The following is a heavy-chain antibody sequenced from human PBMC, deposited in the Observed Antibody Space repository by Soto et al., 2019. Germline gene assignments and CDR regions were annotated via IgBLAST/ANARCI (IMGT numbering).Heavy chain of an antibody. V-gene: IGHV1-46*03. CDR3: ASLPPNAFDI. CDR2: INPSGGST. CDR1: GYPFTSYY. Sequence: ASVKVSGKASGYPFTSYYMHWVRQAPGQGLEWMGIINPSGGSTSYAQKVQGRVTMTRDTSTSTVYMELSSLRSEDTAVYYCASLPPNAFDIWGHGTMVTVSS. J-gene: IGHJ3*02.